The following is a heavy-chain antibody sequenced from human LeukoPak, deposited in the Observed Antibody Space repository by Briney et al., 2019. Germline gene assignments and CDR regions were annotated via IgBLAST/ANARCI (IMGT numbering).Heavy chain of an antibody. CDR2: IGAYKGNT. D-gene: IGHD2-15*01. V-gene: IGHV1-18*01. Sequence: GASVKVSCKASGHTFTSYGISWVRQAPGQGLEWMGWIGAYKGNTNYAQKLQGRVAMTTDTSTSTAYMELRSLRSDDTAVYYCARWAPSGERDFYYYYMDVWGKGTTVTVSS. J-gene: IGHJ6*03. CDR1: GHTFTSYG. CDR3: ARWAPSGERDFYYYYMDV.